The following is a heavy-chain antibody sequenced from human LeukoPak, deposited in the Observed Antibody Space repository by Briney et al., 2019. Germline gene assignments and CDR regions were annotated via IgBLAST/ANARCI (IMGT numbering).Heavy chain of an antibody. CDR1: GFTFDDYA. D-gene: IGHD3-10*01. CDR3: GSGSYYGDIDY. CDR2: ISWNSGSI. V-gene: IGHV3-9*01. Sequence: GRSLRLSCAASGFTFDDYAMHWVRQAPGKGLEWVSGISWNSGSIGYADSVKGRFTISRDNAKNSLYLQMNSLRAEDTALYYCGSGSYYGDIDYWGQGTLVTVSS. J-gene: IGHJ4*02.